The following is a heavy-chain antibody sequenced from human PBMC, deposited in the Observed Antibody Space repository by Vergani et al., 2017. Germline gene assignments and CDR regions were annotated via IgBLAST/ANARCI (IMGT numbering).Heavy chain of an antibody. Sequence: QVTLKESGPVLVKPTETLALTCTVSGFSLSNARMGVSWIRQPPGKALEWLAHIFSNDEKSYSTSLKSRLTISKDTSKSQVVLTMTNMDPVDTATYYCARTWESIAARPTYYGMDVWGQGTTVTVSS. D-gene: IGHD6-6*01. CDR1: GFSLSNARMG. V-gene: IGHV2-26*01. J-gene: IGHJ6*02. CDR2: IFSNDEK. CDR3: ARTWESIAARPTYYGMDV.